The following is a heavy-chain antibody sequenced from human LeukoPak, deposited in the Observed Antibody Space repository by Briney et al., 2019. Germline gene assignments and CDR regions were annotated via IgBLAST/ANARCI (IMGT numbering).Heavy chain of an antibody. CDR3: VRDRDYYVFDL. J-gene: IGHJ4*02. V-gene: IGHV3-7*01. D-gene: IGHD3-10*02. CDR2: IMKDGGDK. Sequence: PGGSLRLSCAASGFTFTTYWMTWVRQTPGKGLEWVANIMKDGGDKYYVDSVKGRFTISRDNAKNSVYLQMNSLRAEDTAVYYCVRDRDYYVFDLWGQGTLVTVSS. CDR1: GFTFTTYW.